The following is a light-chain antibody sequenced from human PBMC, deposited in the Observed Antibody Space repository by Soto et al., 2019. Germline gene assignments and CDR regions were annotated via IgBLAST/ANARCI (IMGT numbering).Light chain of an antibody. CDR2: SSN. CDR3: AAWDDSLNGEV. Sequence: SLLTQPPSVSEAPGHRVTISCTGSSSNIGGGYDVHWFQQLPGTAPKLLIYSSNQRPSGVPDRFSGSKSGTSASLAISGLQSEDEADSYCAAWDDSLNGEVFGTGTKGTVL. J-gene: IGLJ1*01. V-gene: IGLV1-40*01. CDR1: SSNIGGGYD.